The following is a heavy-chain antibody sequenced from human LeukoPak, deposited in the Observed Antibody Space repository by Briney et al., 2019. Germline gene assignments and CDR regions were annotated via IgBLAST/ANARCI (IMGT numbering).Heavy chain of an antibody. CDR1: GGSFSNGSYY. Sequence: PSETLSLTCTVSGGSFSNGSYYWSWLRPPAGTGLEWLGRIYTSGSTNYNPSLKSRVTISVDTSKNQFSLKRSSVTAADTAVYYCARDGYSLGYSSGWYDYWGQGTLVTVSS. J-gene: IGHJ4*02. CDR2: IYTSGST. D-gene: IGHD6-19*01. CDR3: ARDGYSLGYSSGWYDY. V-gene: IGHV4-61*02.